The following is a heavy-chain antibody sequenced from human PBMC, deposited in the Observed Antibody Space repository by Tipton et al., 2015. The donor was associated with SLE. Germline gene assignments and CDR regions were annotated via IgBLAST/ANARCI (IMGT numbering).Heavy chain of an antibody. CDR1: GGSISSSSYY. CDR2: IYHSGST. V-gene: IGHV4-39*07. CDR3: ARDKLRGYSYGYYYYGMDV. Sequence: TLSLTCTVSGGSISSSSYYWGWIRQPPGKGLEWIGSIYHSGSTYYNPSLKSRVTISVDTSKNQFSLKLSSVTAADTAVYYCARDKLRGYSYGYYYYGMDVWGQGTTVTVSS. D-gene: IGHD5-18*01. J-gene: IGHJ6*02.